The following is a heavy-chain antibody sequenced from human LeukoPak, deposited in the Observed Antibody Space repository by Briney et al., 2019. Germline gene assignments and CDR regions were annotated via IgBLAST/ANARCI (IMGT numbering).Heavy chain of an antibody. CDR2: ISVYNGNT. D-gene: IGHD3-10*01. CDR3: AREPVRQGGGDY. Sequence: ASVKVSCKASGYTFTSYGISWVRQAPGQGLEWMGWISVYNGNTNYAQKFQGRVTMTRDTSISTAYMELSRMRSDDTAVYYCAREPVRQGGGDYWGQGTLVTVSS. V-gene: IGHV1-18*01. CDR1: GYTFTSYG. J-gene: IGHJ4*02.